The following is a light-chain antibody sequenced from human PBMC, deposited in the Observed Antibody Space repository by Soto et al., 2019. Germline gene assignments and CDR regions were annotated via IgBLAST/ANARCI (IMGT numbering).Light chain of an antibody. J-gene: IGKJ4*01. CDR3: QQYDNLPLT. Sequence: IRMKQSPSAVSASVGDRVTITCQASQDISNYLNWYQQKPGKAPKLLIYDASNLETGVPSRFSGSGSGTDFTFTISSLQPEDIATYYCQQYDNLPLTFGGGTKVDIK. V-gene: IGKV1-33*01. CDR1: QDISNY. CDR2: DAS.